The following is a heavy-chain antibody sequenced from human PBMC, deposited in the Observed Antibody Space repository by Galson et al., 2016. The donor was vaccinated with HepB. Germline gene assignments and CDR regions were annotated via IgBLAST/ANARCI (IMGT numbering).Heavy chain of an antibody. D-gene: IGHD1-26*01. V-gene: IGHV1-46*01. CDR2: INPSGGGR. J-gene: IGHJ1*01. Sequence: SVKVSCKASGYTFTSYYINWVRQAPGQGLEWMGIINPSGGGRSYAQKFQGRVTMTRDTSTSTVYMELSSLKSEDTGVYYCARGGGLVGAAPAEYLQHWGQGTLVTVSS. CDR3: ARGGGLVGAAPAEYLQH. CDR1: GYTFTSYY.